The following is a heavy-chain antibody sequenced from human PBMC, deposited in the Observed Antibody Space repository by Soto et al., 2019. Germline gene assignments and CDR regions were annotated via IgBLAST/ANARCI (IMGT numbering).Heavy chain of an antibody. D-gene: IGHD6-25*01. V-gene: IGHV1-69*13. CDR3: ARRGYDAFDI. CDR1: GGTFSSYA. Sequence: SVKVSCKASGGTFSSYAISWVRQAPGQGLEWMGGIIPIFGTASYAQKFQGRVTITADESTSTAYMELSSLRSEDTAVYYCARRGYDAFDIWGQGTMVTVSS. J-gene: IGHJ3*02. CDR2: IIPIFGTA.